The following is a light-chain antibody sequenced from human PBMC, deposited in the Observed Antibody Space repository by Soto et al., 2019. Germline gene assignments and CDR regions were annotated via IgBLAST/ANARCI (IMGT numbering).Light chain of an antibody. V-gene: IGKV1D-12*01. CDR2: LAS. CDR1: QGINNW. Sequence: DIQMTQSPSSVSASVGDTVTITCRASQGINNWLTWYQQKPGKAPKLLIYLASSLQSGVPSRFSGSGSGTDFTLTINSLQPEDFATYYCQQAHSFPPTFGQGTRLEIK. CDR3: QQAHSFPPT. J-gene: IGKJ5*01.